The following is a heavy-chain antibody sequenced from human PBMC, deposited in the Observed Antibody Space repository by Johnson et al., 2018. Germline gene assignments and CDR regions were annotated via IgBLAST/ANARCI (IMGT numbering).Heavy chain of an antibody. J-gene: IGHJ3*02. CDR3: ARAAEVGPRDAFDI. D-gene: IGHD2-15*01. CDR1: GGTFTSYA. V-gene: IGHV1-69*01. Sequence: VQLVETGAEVKKPGSSVKVSCKASGGTFTSYAFSWVRQAPGQGLEWVGGIIPIFGTADYAQRFQGRVTITADESTSTAYMELSSLRSEGTAVYFCARAAEVGPRDAFDIWGQGTMVTVSS. CDR2: IIPIFGTA.